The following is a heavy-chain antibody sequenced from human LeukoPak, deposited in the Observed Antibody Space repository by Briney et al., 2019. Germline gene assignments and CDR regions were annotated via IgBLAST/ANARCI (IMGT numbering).Heavy chain of an antibody. V-gene: IGHV3-30-3*01. Sequence: GGSLRLSCAASGFTFSDYAMHWVRQAPGKGLEWVAVISKDGSDKYYPGSVRGRFTISRDNSKNTIYLQMDSLRAEDTAIYYCARDYWWNHDYWGQGTLVTVSS. J-gene: IGHJ4*02. CDR2: ISKDGSDK. CDR3: ARDYWWNHDY. CDR1: GFTFSDYA. D-gene: IGHD1-14*01.